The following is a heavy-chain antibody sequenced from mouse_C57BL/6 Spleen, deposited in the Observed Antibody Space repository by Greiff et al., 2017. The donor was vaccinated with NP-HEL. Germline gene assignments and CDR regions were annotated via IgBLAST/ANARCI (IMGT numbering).Heavy chain of an antibody. CDR3: TRDYSNWFAY. J-gene: IGHJ3*01. D-gene: IGHD2-5*01. V-gene: IGHV14-4*01. CDR1: GFNIKDDY. Sequence: VQLQQSGAELVRPGASVKLSCTASGFNIKDDYMHWVKQRPEQGLEWIGWIDPENGDTEYASKFQGKATITADTSSNTAYLQLSSLTSEDTAVYYCTRDYSNWFAYWGQGTLVTVSA. CDR2: IDPENGDT.